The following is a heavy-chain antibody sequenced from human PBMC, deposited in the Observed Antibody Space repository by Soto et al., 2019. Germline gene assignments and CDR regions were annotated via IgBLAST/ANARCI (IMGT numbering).Heavy chain of an antibody. CDR1: GYTFTNYD. CDR2: MNPNTVNT. D-gene: IGHD3-9*01. CDR3: VRGGGYYDILTGYDL. J-gene: IGHJ5*02. V-gene: IGHV1-8*01. Sequence: QVQLVQSGAEVKKPGASVKVSCKASGYTFTNYDINWVRQATGQGLEWMGWMNPNTVNTDYAQRFQGRVTMTRNIPIRTAYMELSGLRSDDTGVYYFVRGGGYYDILTGYDLWGQGTLVTVSS.